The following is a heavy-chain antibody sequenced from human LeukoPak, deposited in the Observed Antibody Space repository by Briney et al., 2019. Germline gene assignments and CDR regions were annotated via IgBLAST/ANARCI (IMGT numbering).Heavy chain of an antibody. D-gene: IGHD3-10*01. CDR2: INHSGST. Sequence: PSETLSLTCAVYGGSFSGYYWSWIRQPPGKGLEWIGEINHSGSTNYNPSLKSRVTISVDTSKNQFSLKLSSVTAADTAVYYCARSGSGSEFDYWGQGTLVTVSS. V-gene: IGHV4-34*01. CDR1: GGSFSGYY. CDR3: ARSGSGSEFDY. J-gene: IGHJ4*02.